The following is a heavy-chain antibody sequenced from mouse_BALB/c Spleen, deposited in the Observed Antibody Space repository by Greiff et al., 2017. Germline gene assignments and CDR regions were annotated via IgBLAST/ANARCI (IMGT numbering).Heavy chain of an antibody. D-gene: IGHD1-1*01. CDR3: ARSYYGSSYVGYFDY. CDR1: GYSITSDYA. V-gene: IGHV3-2*02. CDR2: ISYSGST. Sequence: EVQLQESGPGLVKPSQSLSLTCTVTGYSITSDYAWNWIRQFPGNKLEWMGYISYSGSTSYNPSLKSRISITRDTSKNQFFLQLNSVTTEDTATYYCARSYYGSSYVGYFDYWGQGTTLTVSS. J-gene: IGHJ2*01.